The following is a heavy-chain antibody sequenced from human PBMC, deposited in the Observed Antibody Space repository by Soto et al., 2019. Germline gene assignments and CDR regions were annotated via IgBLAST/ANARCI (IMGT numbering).Heavy chain of an antibody. CDR2: IYPGDSDT. V-gene: IGHV5-51*01. J-gene: IGHJ6*02. D-gene: IGHD3-10*01. CDR1: GYSFFSHW. Sequence: GESLKISCKGSGYSFFSHWIGWVRQMPGKGLEWMGIIYPGDSDTRYSPSFQGQVTISAYKSISTAYLQWSSLKASDTAMYYCARAYGSGSPGGIWYCYFGMDVWGQGTTVTVSS. CDR3: ARAYGSGSPGGIWYCYFGMDV.